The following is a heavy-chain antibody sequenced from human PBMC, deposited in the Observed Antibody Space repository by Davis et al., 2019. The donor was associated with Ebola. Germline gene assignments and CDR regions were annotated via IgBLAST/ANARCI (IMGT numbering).Heavy chain of an antibody. D-gene: IGHD3-3*01. V-gene: IGHV4-4*02. CDR2: IYHSGST. Sequence: SETLSLTCAVSGGSISSSNWWSWVRQPPGKGLEWIGEIYHSGSTNYNPSLKSRVTISVDTSKNQFSLKLSSVTAADTAVYYCARQRVLRFLEWLFAPDNWFDPWGQGTLVTVSS. CDR1: GGSISSSNW. CDR3: ARQRVLRFLEWLFAPDNWFDP. J-gene: IGHJ5*02.